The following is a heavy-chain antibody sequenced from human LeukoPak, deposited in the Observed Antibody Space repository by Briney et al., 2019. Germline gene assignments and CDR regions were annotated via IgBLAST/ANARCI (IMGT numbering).Heavy chain of an antibody. CDR3: AKAPRITMVRGVTHWFDP. Sequence: PGGSLRLSCAASGFTFSSYAMSWVRQARGKGLEWVSAISGSGGSTYYADSVKGRFTISRDNSKNTLYLQMNSLRAEDTAVYYCAKAPRITMVRGVTHWFDPWGQGTLVTVSS. CDR2: ISGSGGST. J-gene: IGHJ5*02. V-gene: IGHV3-23*01. D-gene: IGHD3-10*01. CDR1: GFTFSSYA.